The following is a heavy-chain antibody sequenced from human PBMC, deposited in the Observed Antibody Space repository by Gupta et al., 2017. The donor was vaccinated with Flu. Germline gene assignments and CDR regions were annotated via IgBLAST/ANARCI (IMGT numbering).Heavy chain of an antibody. CDR1: GDSISGGGTY. D-gene: IGHD1/OR15-1a*01. Sequence: QVQLQESGPGRVEPSETLSLTCFVSGDSISGGGTYWGWIRQPPGRGLEWIGSIYNSGSTKYNPSLKSRVTMSVDSSKSQFSLQLSFVTAADTAVYYCARQGWEQPYFWGQGILVTVSS. J-gene: IGHJ4*02. CDR2: IYNSGST. V-gene: IGHV4-39*01. CDR3: ARQGWEQPYF.